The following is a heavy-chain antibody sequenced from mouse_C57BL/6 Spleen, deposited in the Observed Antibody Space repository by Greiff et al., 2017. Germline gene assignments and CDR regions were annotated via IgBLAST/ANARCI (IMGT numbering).Heavy chain of an antibody. CDR2: IYPGDGDT. V-gene: IGHV1-80*01. D-gene: IGHD2-1*01. CDR1: GYAFSSYW. J-gene: IGHJ4*01. CDR3: ARSGGNYEAMDY. Sequence: QVHVKQSGAELVKPGASVKISCKASGYAFSSYWMNWVKQRPGKGLEWIGQIYPGDGDTNYNGKFKGKATLTADKSSSTAYMQLSSLTSEDSAVYFCARSGGNYEAMDYWGQGTSVTVSS.